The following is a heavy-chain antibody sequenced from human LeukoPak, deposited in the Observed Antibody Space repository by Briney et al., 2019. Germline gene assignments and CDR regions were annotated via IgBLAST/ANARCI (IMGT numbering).Heavy chain of an antibody. Sequence: ASVKVSCKASGYTFTGYYIHWARQAPGQGLERMGWINPNSGGRNFAQKFQGRVTMTRDTSISTAYMELSRLKSDDTAVYYCARADIVLVVAVDAFDMWGQGTIVTVSS. J-gene: IGHJ3*02. CDR1: GYTFTGYY. D-gene: IGHD2-15*01. CDR3: ARADIVLVVAVDAFDM. V-gene: IGHV1-2*02. CDR2: INPNSGGR.